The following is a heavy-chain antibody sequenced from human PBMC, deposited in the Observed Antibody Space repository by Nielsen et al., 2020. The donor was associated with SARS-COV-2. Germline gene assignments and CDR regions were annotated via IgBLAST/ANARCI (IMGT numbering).Heavy chain of an antibody. CDR1: GGSISSYY. D-gene: IGHD6-25*01. Sequence: SETLSLTCTVSGGSISSYYWSWIRQPPGKGLEWIGYIYYSGSTNYNPSLKSRVTISVDTSKNQFSLKLSSVTAADTAVYYCARGHSGPSWYYYMDVWGKGTTVTVSS. V-gene: IGHV4-59*01. CDR2: IYYSGST. CDR3: ARGHSGPSWYYYMDV. J-gene: IGHJ6*03.